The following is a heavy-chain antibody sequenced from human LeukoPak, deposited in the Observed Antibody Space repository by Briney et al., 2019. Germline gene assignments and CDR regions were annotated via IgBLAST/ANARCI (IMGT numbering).Heavy chain of an antibody. Sequence: GGSLRLSCAASGFTLSSYAMSWVRQAPGKGLEWVSAISGSGGSTYYADSVKGRFTISRDNSKNTLYLQMNSLRAEDTAVYYCAKDRHYYDFWSGYFTSPYFDYWGQGTLVTVSS. J-gene: IGHJ4*02. CDR2: ISGSGGST. CDR3: AKDRHYYDFWSGYFTSPYFDY. D-gene: IGHD3-3*01. CDR1: GFTLSSYA. V-gene: IGHV3-23*01.